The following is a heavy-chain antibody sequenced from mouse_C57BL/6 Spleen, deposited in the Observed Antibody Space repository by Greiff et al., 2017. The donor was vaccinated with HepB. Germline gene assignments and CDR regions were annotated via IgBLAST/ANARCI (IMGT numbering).Heavy chain of an antibody. CDR2: ISSGSSTI. CDR3: ARDYYGSSYVGWYFDV. V-gene: IGHV5-17*01. CDR1: GFTFSDYG. Sequence: EVQVVESGGGLVKPGGSLKLSCAASGFTFSDYGMHWVRQAPEKGLEWVAYISSGSSTIYYADTVKGRFTISRDNAKNTLFLQMTSLRSEDTAMYYCARDYYGSSYVGWYFDVWGTGTTVTVSS. J-gene: IGHJ1*03. D-gene: IGHD1-1*01.